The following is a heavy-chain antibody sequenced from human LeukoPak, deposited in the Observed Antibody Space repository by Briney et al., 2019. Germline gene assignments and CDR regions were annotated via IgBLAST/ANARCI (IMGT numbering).Heavy chain of an antibody. CDR2: ISYDGSNK. D-gene: IGHD6-13*01. CDR1: GFTFSSYG. J-gene: IGHJ4*02. Sequence: PGGSLRLSCAASGFTFSSYGMHWVRQAPGKGLEWVAVISYDGSNKYYADSEKGRFTISRANSKNSPYLQMNSLRAEDTAVYYCAKASAAAGTFDYWGQGTLVTVSS. V-gene: IGHV3-30*18. CDR3: AKASAAAGTFDY.